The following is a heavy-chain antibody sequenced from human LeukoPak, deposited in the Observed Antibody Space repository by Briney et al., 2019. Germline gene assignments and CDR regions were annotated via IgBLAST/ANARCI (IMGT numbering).Heavy chain of an antibody. J-gene: IGHJ2*01. CDR1: GGSISSYD. CDR3: ARVPLRVVPAAILGYFDL. CDR2: IYTSGST. Sequence: PSETLSLTCTVSGGSISSYDWSWIRQPAGKGLEWIGRIYTSGSTNYNPSLKSRVTMSVDTSKNQFSLKLSSVTAADTAVYYCARVPLRVVPAAILGYFDLWGRGTLVTVSS. D-gene: IGHD2-2*02. V-gene: IGHV4-4*07.